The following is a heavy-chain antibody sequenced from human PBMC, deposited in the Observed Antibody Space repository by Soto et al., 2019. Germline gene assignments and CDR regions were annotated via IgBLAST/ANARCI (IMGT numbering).Heavy chain of an antibody. CDR1: GFSVRTNY. Sequence: GGSLRLSCAASGFSVRTNYMSWVRQAPGKGLDWVSVFESGGSIYYSDSVKGRFIISRDYAKNTVYLQMNSLRVEDTAVYYCARAGVTPHFFDYWGQGTLVNVS. CDR2: FESGGSI. CDR3: ARAGVTPHFFDY. D-gene: IGHD3-3*02. V-gene: IGHV3-53*01. J-gene: IGHJ4*02.